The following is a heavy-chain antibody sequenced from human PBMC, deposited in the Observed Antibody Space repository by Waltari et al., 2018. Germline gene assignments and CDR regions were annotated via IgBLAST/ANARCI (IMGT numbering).Heavy chain of an antibody. J-gene: IGHJ3*02. CDR1: GGSISSSSYY. D-gene: IGHD3-10*01. V-gene: IGHV4-39*01. CDR3: ARRGVRGVLDAFDI. Sequence: QLQLQESGPGLVKPSETLSLTCTVSGGSISSSSYYWGWIRQPPGKGLEWIGSIYYSGSTYYNPSLKSRVTISVDTSKNQFSLKLSSVTAADTAVYYCARRGVRGVLDAFDIWGQGTMVIVSS. CDR2: IYYSGST.